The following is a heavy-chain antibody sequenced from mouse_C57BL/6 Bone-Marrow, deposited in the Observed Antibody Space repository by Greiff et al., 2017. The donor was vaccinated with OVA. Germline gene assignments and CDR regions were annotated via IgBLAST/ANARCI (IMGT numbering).Heavy chain of an antibody. Sequence: QVQLQQSGAELMKPGASVKLSCKATGYTFTGSWIEWVKQRPGHGLAWIGEILPGSGSTHYNEKFKGKAPFTADTSSNTAYMQHSSLTTEDSAIYYCARRDYYGSRFAYWGQGTLVTVSA. J-gene: IGHJ3*01. CDR1: GYTFTGSW. CDR2: ILPGSGST. D-gene: IGHD1-1*01. V-gene: IGHV1-9*01. CDR3: ARRDYYGSRFAY.